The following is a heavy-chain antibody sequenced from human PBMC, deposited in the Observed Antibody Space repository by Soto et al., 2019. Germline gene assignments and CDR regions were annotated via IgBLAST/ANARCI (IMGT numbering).Heavy chain of an antibody. Sequence: SETLSLTCTVSGGSISSYYWSWIRQPPGKGLEWIGYIYYSGSTNYNPSLKSRVTISVDTSKNQFSLKLSSVTAADTAVYYCARHLVLAGLDYWGQGTLVTVSS. CDR2: IYYSGST. J-gene: IGHJ4*02. V-gene: IGHV4-59*08. CDR1: GGSISSYY. D-gene: IGHD2-21*01. CDR3: ARHLVLAGLDY.